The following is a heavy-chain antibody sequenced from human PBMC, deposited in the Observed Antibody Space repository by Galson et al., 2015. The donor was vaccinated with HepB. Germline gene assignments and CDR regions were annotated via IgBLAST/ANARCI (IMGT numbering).Heavy chain of an antibody. Sequence: SLRLSCAASGFSFRNSGMPLGRDAPGKGLEWMAVVWFDGSKEVYAECGRGGLCISRDTFKNTLYLQMNSLRAEDTAVYYCARYNGGSALDYWGQGTLVTVSS. V-gene: IGHV3-33*01. CDR3: ARYNGGSALDY. J-gene: IGHJ4*02. CDR1: GFSFRNSG. D-gene: IGHD1-14*01. CDR2: VWFDGSKE.